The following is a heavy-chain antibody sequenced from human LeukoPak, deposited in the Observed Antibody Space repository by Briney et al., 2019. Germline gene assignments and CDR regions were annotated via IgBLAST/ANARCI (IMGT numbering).Heavy chain of an antibody. CDR1: GFTFSSYS. CDR2: IGSAI. D-gene: IGHD2-2*01. Sequence: GGSLRLSCAASGFTFSSYSMNWVRQAPGKGLEWVSYIGSAIYYADSVKGRFTISRDNAKNSLFLQMNSLRAEDTAVYYCARDHAYAFDIWGQGTLVTVSS. J-gene: IGHJ3*02. V-gene: IGHV3-48*01. CDR3: ARDHAYAFDI.